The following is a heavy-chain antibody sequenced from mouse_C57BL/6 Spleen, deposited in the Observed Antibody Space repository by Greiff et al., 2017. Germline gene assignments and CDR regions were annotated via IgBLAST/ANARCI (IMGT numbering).Heavy chain of an antibody. CDR3: ARHEEGGYFDV. CDR1: GYTFTSYW. CDR2: IDPNSGGT. J-gene: IGHJ1*03. Sequence: QVQLQQPGAELVKPGASVKLSCKASGYTFTSYWMHWVKQRPGRGLEWIGRIDPNSGGTKYNEKFKDKATLTADKSSSTVYMELSRLTSEDSAVYFCARHEEGGYFDVWGTGTTVTVSS. V-gene: IGHV1-62-3*01.